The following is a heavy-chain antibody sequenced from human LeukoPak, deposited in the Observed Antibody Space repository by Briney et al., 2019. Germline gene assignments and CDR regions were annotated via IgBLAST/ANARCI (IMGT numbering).Heavy chain of an antibody. CDR2: INHSGST. CDR1: GGSFSGYY. V-gene: IGHV4-34*01. Sequence: SETLSLTCAVYGGSFSGYYWSWIRQPPGKGLEWIGEINHSGSTNYNPSLKSRVTISVDTSKNQFSLKLSSVTAADTAVYYCARARPANYYDSSGSLDYWGQGTLVTVSS. J-gene: IGHJ4*02. D-gene: IGHD3-22*01. CDR3: ARARPANYYDSSGSLDY.